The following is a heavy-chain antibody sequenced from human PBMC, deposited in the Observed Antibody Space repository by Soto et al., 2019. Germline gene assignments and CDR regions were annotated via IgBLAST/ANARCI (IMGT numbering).Heavy chain of an antibody. CDR2: ISHSGIT. Sequence: SETLSLTCAVSGGSITSANWWTWVRQPPGGGLEWIGEISHSGITNYKASLKSRVTMSVDKTKNDVSLKLTSVTAADTAVYYCARVLRGWFDPWGQGTPVTV. J-gene: IGHJ5*02. CDR1: GGSITSANW. V-gene: IGHV4-4*02. CDR3: ARVLRGWFDP.